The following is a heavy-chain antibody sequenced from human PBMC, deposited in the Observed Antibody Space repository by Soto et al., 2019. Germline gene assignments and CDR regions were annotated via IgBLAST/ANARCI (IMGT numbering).Heavy chain of an antibody. D-gene: IGHD5-12*01. CDR3: SRDHRYIGYDPNFDY. CDR2: ISYDGSNK. CDR1: GFTFSSYA. J-gene: IGHJ4*02. V-gene: IGHV3-30-3*01. Sequence: QVQLVESGGGVVQPGRSLRLSCAASGFTFSSYAMHWVRQAPGKGLEWVAVISYDGSNKYYADSVKGRFTISRDNSKNTLYLQMNSLRAEDTAVYYCSRDHRYIGYDPNFDYCGQGTLVTVSS.